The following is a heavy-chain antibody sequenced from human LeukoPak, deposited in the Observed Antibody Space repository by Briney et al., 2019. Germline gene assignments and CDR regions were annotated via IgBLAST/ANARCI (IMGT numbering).Heavy chain of an antibody. J-gene: IGHJ4*02. CDR3: TTIYMGATFDF. V-gene: IGHV3-15*01. CDR2: IKTDNAGGTT. CDR1: GFTFTHAW. Sequence: PGGSLRLSCAASGFTFTHAWMNWVRQAPGKGLEWVGRIKTDNAGGTTDYAAPVKGRFTISRDDSDSTLYLQMHSLKTEDTAIYYCTTIYMGATFDFWGQGALVAVSP. D-gene: IGHD1-26*01.